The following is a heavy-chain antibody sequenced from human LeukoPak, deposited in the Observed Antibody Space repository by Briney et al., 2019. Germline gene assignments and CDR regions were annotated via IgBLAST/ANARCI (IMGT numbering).Heavy chain of an antibody. V-gene: IGHV4-4*02. J-gene: IGHJ6*02. CDR2: IYHSGST. Sequence: SETLSLTCAVSGDSISSNNWWSWVRQPPGKGLEWIGEIYHSGSTNYNPSLKSRVTISVDKSKNQFSLKLSSVTAADTAVYYCARGRVFWSPRPYYYYYYGMDVWGQGTTVTVSS. CDR1: GDSISSNNW. D-gene: IGHD3-3*01. CDR3: ARGRVFWSPRPYYYYYYGMDV.